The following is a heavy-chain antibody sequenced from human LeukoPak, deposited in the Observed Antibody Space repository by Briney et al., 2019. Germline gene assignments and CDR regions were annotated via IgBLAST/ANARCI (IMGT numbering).Heavy chain of an antibody. J-gene: IGHJ6*03. CDR2: IYSSGTT. Sequence: SETLSLTCTVSGGSINSGNNYWSWIRQPAGKGLEWIGRIYSSGTTTYNPSLKSRVTISVDTSKNQFSLKLSSVTAADTAVYYCARDQVVPAAWGFYYYYYMDVWGKGTTVTISS. CDR1: GGSINSGNNY. D-gene: IGHD2-2*01. V-gene: IGHV4-61*02. CDR3: ARDQVVPAAWGFYYYYYMDV.